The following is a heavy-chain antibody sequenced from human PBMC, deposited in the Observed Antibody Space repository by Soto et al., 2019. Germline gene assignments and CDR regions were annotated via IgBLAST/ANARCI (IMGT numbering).Heavy chain of an antibody. CDR1: GFTFSSYA. Sequence: GGSLRLSCAASGFTFSSYAMNWVRQAPGKGLEWVSTISASGGSTYYADSVKGRFTISRDNSKNTLYLQMNSLRAEDTAVYYCAKGSIVVVPAARNWFDPWGQGTLVTVSS. D-gene: IGHD2-2*01. CDR2: ISASGGST. CDR3: AKGSIVVVPAARNWFDP. J-gene: IGHJ5*02. V-gene: IGHV3-23*01.